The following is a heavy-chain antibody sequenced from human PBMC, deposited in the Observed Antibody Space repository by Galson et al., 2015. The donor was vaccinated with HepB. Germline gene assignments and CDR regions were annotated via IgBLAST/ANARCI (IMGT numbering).Heavy chain of an antibody. D-gene: IGHD1-26*01. CDR2: INTDGSRT. CDR1: GFNFNNHW. Sequence: SLRLSCAASGFNFNNHWMHWVRQVPGRGLVWVSFINTDGSRTHYADSVRGRFTISRDNAKNTLYLRMNSLRAEDAAVYYCAKDLTWGASDYWGQGALVTVSS. CDR3: AKDLTWGASDY. V-gene: IGHV3-74*01. J-gene: IGHJ4*02.